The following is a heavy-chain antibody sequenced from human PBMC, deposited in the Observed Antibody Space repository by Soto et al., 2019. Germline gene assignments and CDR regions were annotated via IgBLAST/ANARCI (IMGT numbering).Heavy chain of an antibody. CDR3: ARRIDVDQGENLRPPYYYYGMDV. D-gene: IGHD1-26*01. J-gene: IGHJ6*02. CDR2: NPAYKGQT. CDR1: GYTFTSYV. Sequence: SVKVSYKASGYTFTSYVIIWVRQAPGQGGEGVGWNPAYKGQTNNAQILTGRITMNTDTSTSTVSMELSTSRSHDTAVYYCARRIDVDQGENLRPPYYYYGMDVWGQGTPVTVSS. V-gene: IGHV1-18*04.